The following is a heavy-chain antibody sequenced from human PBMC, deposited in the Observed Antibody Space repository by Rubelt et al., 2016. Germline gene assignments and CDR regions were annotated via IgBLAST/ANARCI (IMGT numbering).Heavy chain of an antibody. J-gene: IGHJ4*02. Sequence: LQLQESGPSLVKPSETLSLTCTVSGASISSSTYYWGWIRQPPGKGLEWVATIKQDGSEKYYVDSVKGQFTISRDNAKNSRYLQMNSLIVEDTALYYCARGVTTPGYWGQGTLVTVSS. V-gene: IGHV3-7*04. CDR1: GASISSSTYY. CDR3: ARGVTTPGY. CDR2: IKQDGSEK. D-gene: IGHD4-17*01.